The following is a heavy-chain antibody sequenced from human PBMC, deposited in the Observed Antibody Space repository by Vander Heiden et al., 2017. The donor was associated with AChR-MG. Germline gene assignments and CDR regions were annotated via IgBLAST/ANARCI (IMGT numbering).Heavy chain of an antibody. J-gene: IGHJ6*03. CDR3: AKDLRNDFWSGRAVRGGEYYMDV. CDR1: GFTFSSYG. V-gene: IGHV3-30*18. D-gene: IGHD3-3*01. CDR2: ISYDGSNK. Sequence: GVVQPGRSLRLSCAASGFTFSSYGMHWVRQAPGKGLEWVAVISYDGSNKYYADSVKGRFTISRDNSKNTLYLQMNSLRAEDTAVYYCAKDLRNDFWSGRAVRGGEYYMDVWGKGTTVTVSS.